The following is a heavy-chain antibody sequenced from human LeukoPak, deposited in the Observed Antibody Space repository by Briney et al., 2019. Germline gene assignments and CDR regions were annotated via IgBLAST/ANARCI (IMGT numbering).Heavy chain of an antibody. CDR2: INPNSGGT. J-gene: IGHJ6*03. D-gene: IGHD3-3*01. V-gene: IGHV1-2*06. Sequence: ASVKVSCKASGYTFTGYYMHWVRQAPGQGLEWMGRINPNSGGTNYAQKFQGRVTMTRDTSISTAYMELSRLRSDDTAVYYCARDVEYYDFWSGYFYYYYMDVWGKGTTVTVSS. CDR1: GYTFTGYY. CDR3: ARDVEYYDFWSGYFYYYYMDV.